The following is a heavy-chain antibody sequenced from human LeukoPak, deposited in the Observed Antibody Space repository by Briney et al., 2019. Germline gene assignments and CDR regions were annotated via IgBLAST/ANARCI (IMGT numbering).Heavy chain of an antibody. CDR3: ARDPPYGVSRDYYFDY. Sequence: SETLSLTCTVSGGSISSSSYYWGWIRQPPGKGLEWIGSIYYSGSTYYNPSLKSRVTISVDTSKNQFSLKLSSVTAADTAVYYCARDPPYGVSRDYYFDYWGQGTLVTVSS. V-gene: IGHV4-39*07. D-gene: IGHD4-17*01. CDR2: IYYSGST. CDR1: GGSISSSSYY. J-gene: IGHJ4*02.